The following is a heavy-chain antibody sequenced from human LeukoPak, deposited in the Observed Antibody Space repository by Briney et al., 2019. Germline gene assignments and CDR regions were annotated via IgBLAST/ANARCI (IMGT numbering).Heavy chain of an antibody. V-gene: IGHV3-15*01. J-gene: IGHJ4*02. Sequence: KPGGSLRLSCAASGFTFTNAWMSWVRQAPGKGLEWVGRIKSKTDGGTTDYAAPVKGRFTISRDDSKNTLYLQMNSLKTEDTALYNCTTLTMIVVHNDYWGQGTLVTVSS. CDR1: GFTFTNAW. CDR2: IKSKTDGGTT. D-gene: IGHD3-22*01. CDR3: TTLTMIVVHNDY.